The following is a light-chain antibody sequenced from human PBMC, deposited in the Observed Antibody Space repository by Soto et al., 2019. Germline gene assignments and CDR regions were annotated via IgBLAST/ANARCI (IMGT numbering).Light chain of an antibody. CDR2: KAS. Sequence: DLQMNKSPSKLRGSVKDSVTITCLASQTISSWLSWYQQKPGKAPKLMIYKASTLKSGVPSRFSGSGSGTEFTLTIGILKPDDFATYYCKHYNSYSEACGRGTKVDIK. J-gene: IGKJ1*01. CDR1: QTISSW. V-gene: IGKV1-5*03. CDR3: KHYNSYSEA.